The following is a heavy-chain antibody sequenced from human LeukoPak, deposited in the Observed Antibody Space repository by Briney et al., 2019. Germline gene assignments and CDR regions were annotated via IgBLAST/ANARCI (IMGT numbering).Heavy chain of an antibody. CDR3: AKDGSVVVVAATEVLYYYYMDV. J-gene: IGHJ6*03. CDR1: GFTFSSYS. CDR2: ISSSSSYI. V-gene: IGHV3-21*04. D-gene: IGHD2-15*01. Sequence: GGTLRLSCAASGFTFSSYSMNWVRQAPGKGLEWVSSISSSSSYIYYADSVKGRFTISRDNSKNTLYLQMNSLRAEDTAVYYCAKDGSVVVVAATEVLYYYYMDVWGKGTTVTISS.